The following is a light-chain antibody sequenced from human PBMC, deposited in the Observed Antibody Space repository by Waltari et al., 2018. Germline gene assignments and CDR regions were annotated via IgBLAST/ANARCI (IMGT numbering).Light chain of an antibody. J-gene: IGKJ1*01. CDR3: QQYDRFSGT. CDR1: QSISDW. V-gene: IGKV1-5*03. Sequence: DIQMTQSPSTLSASVGDRVTITCRASQSISDWLACYQQKPGTAPKLLIYKVSKLESGVPSRFSGSGSGTEFTLTISSLQPDDFATYYCQQYDRFSGTFGPGTKVEIK. CDR2: KVS.